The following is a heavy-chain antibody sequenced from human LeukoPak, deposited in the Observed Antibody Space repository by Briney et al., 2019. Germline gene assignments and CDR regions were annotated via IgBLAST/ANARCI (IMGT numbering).Heavy chain of an antibody. CDR3: ARDLSSGYAYDAFDI. CDR1: GGSISSYY. D-gene: IGHD3-22*01. V-gene: IGHV4-4*07. Sequence: KATETLSLTCTVSGGSISSYYWSWIRQPAGKGLEWIGRIYTSGSTNYNPSLKSRVTMSVATSKNQFSLKLSSVTAADTAVYYCARDLSSGYAYDAFDIWGQGTMVTVSS. J-gene: IGHJ3*02. CDR2: IYTSGST.